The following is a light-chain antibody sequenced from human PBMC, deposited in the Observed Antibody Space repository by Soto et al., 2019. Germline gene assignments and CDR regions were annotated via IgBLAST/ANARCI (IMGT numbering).Light chain of an antibody. Sequence: EIIMTQSPATLSVSPGERATLSCRASQSVSNNLAWYQQKPGQAPRLLISGASSRATGIPDRFSGSGSGTDFTLTISRLEPEDLAVYYCQQYGSSPSNFGQVTRREIK. CDR2: GAS. J-gene: IGKJ5*01. V-gene: IGKV3-20*01. CDR3: QQYGSSPSN. CDR1: QSVSNN.